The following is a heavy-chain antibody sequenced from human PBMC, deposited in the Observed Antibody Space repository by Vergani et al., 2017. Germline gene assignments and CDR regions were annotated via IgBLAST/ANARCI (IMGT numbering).Heavy chain of an antibody. CDR2: IRPIFGTA. Sequence: QVQLVQSGAEVKKPGSSVKVSCKASGGTFSSYAISWVRQAPGQGLEWMGGIRPIFGTANYAQKFQGRVTITADESTSTAYMELSSLRSEDTAVYYCAREAGVPAAGALLGDAFDIWGQGTMVTVSS. CDR1: GGTFSSYA. D-gene: IGHD2-2*01. J-gene: IGHJ3*02. CDR3: AREAGVPAAGALLGDAFDI. V-gene: IGHV1-69*01.